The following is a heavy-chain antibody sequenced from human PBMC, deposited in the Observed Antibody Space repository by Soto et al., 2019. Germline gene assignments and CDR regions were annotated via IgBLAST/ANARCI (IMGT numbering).Heavy chain of an antibody. CDR1: GFTFSSYA. V-gene: IGHV3-23*01. D-gene: IGHD2-2*01. J-gene: IGHJ6*03. CDR2: ISGSGGST. CDR3: AKETGGCSSTSCYGVYYYYYYMDV. Sequence: VQLLESGGGLVQPGGSLRLSCAASGFTFSSYAMSWVRQAPGKGLEWVSAISGSGGSTYYADSVKGRFTISRDNSKNTLYLQMNSLRAEDTAVYYCAKETGGCSSTSCYGVYYYYYYMDVWGKGTTVTVSS.